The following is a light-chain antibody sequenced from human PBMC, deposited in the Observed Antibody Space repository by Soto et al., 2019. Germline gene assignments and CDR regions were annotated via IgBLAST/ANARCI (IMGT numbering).Light chain of an antibody. CDR1: NSDVCGYNY. Sequence: QSSLTQPPSTSGSPGQSVAISCTGTNSDVCGYNYVYWYQQHPGKAPKLMIDEVNKRPSGVPDRFSGSKSGKTASLTFSGLPAGDEADYYCSSYAGXSNVFGIGTKVXV. V-gene: IGLV2-8*01. CDR2: EVN. J-gene: IGLJ1*01. CDR3: SSYAGXSNV.